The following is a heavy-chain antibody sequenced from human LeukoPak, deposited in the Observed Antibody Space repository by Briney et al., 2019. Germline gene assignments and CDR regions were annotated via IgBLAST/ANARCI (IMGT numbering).Heavy chain of an antibody. CDR2: INPNSGGT. CDR3: ARGRFGNYAFMFVY. CDR1: GYTFTGYY. V-gene: IGHV1-2*02. Sequence: ASVKVSCKASGYTFTGYYMHWVRQAPGQGLEWMGWINPNSGGTNYSQKFQGRVTMTRDTSISTAYMELRRLRSDDTAVYYCARGRFGNYAFMFVYWGQGTLVTVSS. D-gene: IGHD4-11*01. J-gene: IGHJ4*02.